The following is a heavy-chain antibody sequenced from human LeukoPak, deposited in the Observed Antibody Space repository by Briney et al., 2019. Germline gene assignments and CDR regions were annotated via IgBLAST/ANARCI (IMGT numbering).Heavy chain of an antibody. CDR1: GFTFSTYW. Sequence: PGGSLRLSCAASGFTFSTYWMHWVRQAPGKGLVWVSRINTDGSSTYYADSVKGRFTISRDNAKNTLYLQMNSLRAEDTAVYYCAKAAVAGVLNWFDPWGQGTLVTVSS. CDR2: INTDGSST. V-gene: IGHV3-74*01. D-gene: IGHD6-19*01. CDR3: AKAAVAGVLNWFDP. J-gene: IGHJ5*02.